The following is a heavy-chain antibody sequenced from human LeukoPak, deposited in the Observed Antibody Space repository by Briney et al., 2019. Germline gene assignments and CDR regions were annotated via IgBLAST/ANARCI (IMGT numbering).Heavy chain of an antibody. D-gene: IGHD6-6*01. J-gene: IGHJ4*02. V-gene: IGHV4-38-2*01. CDR1: GYSISSGYY. Sequence: SETLSLTCAVSGYSISSGYYWGGIRQPPGKGLEWIGSIYHSGSTFYNPSLKSRVTISVDTSKNQFSLKLSSVTAADTAVYYCARQYSSSPLYYFDFWGQGTLVTVSS. CDR3: ARQYSSSPLYYFDF. CDR2: IYHSGST.